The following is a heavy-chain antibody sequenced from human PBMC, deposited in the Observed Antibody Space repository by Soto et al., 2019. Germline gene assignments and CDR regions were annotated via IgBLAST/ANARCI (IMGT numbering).Heavy chain of an antibody. V-gene: IGHV3-13*01. J-gene: IGHJ4*02. CDR1: GFTFSGFD. Sequence: PGGSLRLTCEASGFTFSGFDMHWVRQPTGKGLEWVSTIGTAGDTYYAVSVKGRFTISIDNAKTSLSLQMNSLRAGDTAVYFCARGQEVGAHFFDSWGQGTQVTVSS. D-gene: IGHD2-15*01. CDR2: IGTAGDT. CDR3: ARGQEVGAHFFDS.